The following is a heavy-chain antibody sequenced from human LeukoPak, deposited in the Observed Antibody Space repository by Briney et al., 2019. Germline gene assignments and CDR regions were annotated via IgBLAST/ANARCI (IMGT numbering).Heavy chain of an antibody. CDR3: ARGLIPYGGNSGGNAFDI. CDR1: GYIFTSYY. Sequence: ASVKVSCKASGYIFTSYYMHWLRQAPGQGLEWVGLINPTGGSTTYAQNFQGRVTMTRDTSTTTVYMEVSSLRSEDTAVYYCARGLIPYGGNSGGNAFDIWGQGTMVTVSS. CDR2: INPTGGST. V-gene: IGHV1-46*01. J-gene: IGHJ3*02. D-gene: IGHD4-23*01.